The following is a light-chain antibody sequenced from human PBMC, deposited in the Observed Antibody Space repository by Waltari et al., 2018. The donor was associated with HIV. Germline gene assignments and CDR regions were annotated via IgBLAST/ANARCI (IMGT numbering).Light chain of an antibody. CDR1: ALPKQY. CDR2: EDS. V-gene: IGLV3-25*03. Sequence: SYELTQPPSVSVSPGQTARITCSGDALPKQYAYWYQQKPGQAPVLARYEDSERPSGRPERFSGSSSGTTVTLTISGGQAQDEADHYCQSADSSGTLYVFGTGTKVTVL. J-gene: IGLJ1*01. CDR3: QSADSSGTLYV.